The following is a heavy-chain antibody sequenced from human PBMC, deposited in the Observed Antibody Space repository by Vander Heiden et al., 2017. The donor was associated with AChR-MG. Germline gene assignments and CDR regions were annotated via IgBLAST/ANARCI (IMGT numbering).Heavy chain of an antibody. V-gene: IGHV3-23*01. CDR3: AKGNSPGRVGTGTTPGVDY. CDR2: ISPSGGNT. CDR1: GFTFTSSA. J-gene: IGHJ4*02. D-gene: IGHD1-7*01. Sequence: EVPLLESGGGLVQPGGSLRLSCAASGFTFTSSAMGWVRQAPGKGLEWVSTISPSGGNTYYADAVKGRFTISRDNSKNTLYLQMNSLRAEDTAVYYCAKGNSPGRVGTGTTPGVDYWGQGTLVTVSS.